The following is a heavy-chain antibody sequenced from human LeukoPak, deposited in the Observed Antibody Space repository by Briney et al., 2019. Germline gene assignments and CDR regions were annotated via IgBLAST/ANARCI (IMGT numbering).Heavy chain of an antibody. V-gene: IGHV5-51*01. D-gene: IGHD6-13*01. J-gene: IGHJ4*02. CDR2: IYPDDSET. CDR3: ARRKDSSPVDY. CDR1: GYSSTNYR. Sequence: GESLKISCKVSGYSSTNYRIGWVRQMPGRGLEWMGFIYPDDSETKYSPSFQGQVTISADKSINTVYLQWGSLKASDTAMYYCARRKDSSPVDYWGQGTLVTVSS.